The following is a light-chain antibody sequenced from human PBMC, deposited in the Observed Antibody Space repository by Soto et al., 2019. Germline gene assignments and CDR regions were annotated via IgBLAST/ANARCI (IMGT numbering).Light chain of an antibody. CDR3: QQYDNLFT. J-gene: IGKJ3*01. Sequence: DIQMTQSPSSLSASVGDRVTITCQASQDISTYLNWYQHKSGKAPKLLIYDTSNLQTGVPSRFSGSGSGTHFTFTISSLQPEDIGTYYCQQYDNLFTFGPGTKVDIK. CDR2: DTS. CDR1: QDISTY. V-gene: IGKV1-33*01.